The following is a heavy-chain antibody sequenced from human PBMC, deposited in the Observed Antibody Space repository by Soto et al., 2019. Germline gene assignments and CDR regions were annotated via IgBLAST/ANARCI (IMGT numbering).Heavy chain of an antibody. V-gene: IGHV3-23*01. CDR3: ARLVVVAAKELGAFDI. D-gene: IGHD2-15*01. Sequence: GGSLRLWCTAAGFTFGNHAMSWVRQAPGRGLEWVAAISGSGGSTYYADSVKGRFTISRDNSKNTLYLQMNSLRAEDTAVYYCARLVVVAAKELGAFDIWGQGTMVTVS. CDR1: GFTFGNHA. J-gene: IGHJ3*02. CDR2: ISGSGGST.